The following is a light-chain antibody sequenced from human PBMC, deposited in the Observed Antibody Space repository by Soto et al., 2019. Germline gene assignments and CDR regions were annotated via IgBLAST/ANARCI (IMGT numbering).Light chain of an antibody. V-gene: IGLV2-14*01. CDR2: DVT. CDR1: SSDVGGYNF. CDR3: SSYTSISTYV. J-gene: IGLJ1*01. Sequence: QSVLTQPASVSGSPGQSITISCTGTSSDVGGYNFVSWYQQHPDKAPKLMIYDVTNRPSGVSNRFSGSKSGNTASLTISGLQAEDEADYYCSSYTSISTYVFGTGTQPTVL.